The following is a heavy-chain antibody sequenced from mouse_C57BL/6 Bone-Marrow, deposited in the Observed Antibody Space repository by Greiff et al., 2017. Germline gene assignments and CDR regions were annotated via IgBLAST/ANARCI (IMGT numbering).Heavy chain of an antibody. V-gene: IGHV1-82*01. CDR2: IYPGDGDT. CDR3: ARTTTVVYWYFDV. Sequence: VKLMESGPELVKPGASVKISCKASGYAFSSSWMNWVKQRPGKGLEWIGRIYPGDGDTNYNGKFKGKATLTADKSSSTAYMQLSSLTSEDSAVYFCARTTTVVYWYFDVWGTGTTVTVSS. J-gene: IGHJ1*03. D-gene: IGHD1-1*01. CDR1: GYAFSSSW.